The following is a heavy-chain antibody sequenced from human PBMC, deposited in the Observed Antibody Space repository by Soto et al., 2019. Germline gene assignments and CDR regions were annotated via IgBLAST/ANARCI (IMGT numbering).Heavy chain of an antibody. J-gene: IGHJ2*01. CDR1: GFTFSSYG. CDR3: ARVPGYSSGWYWYFDL. Sequence: QVQLVESGGGVVQPGRSLRLSCAASGFTFSSYGMYWVRQAPGKGLEWVAVIWYDGSNKYYADSVKGRFTISRDNSKNTVHLQMNSLRAEDTAVYYCARVPGYSSGWYWYFDLWGRGTLVTVSS. V-gene: IGHV3-33*01. D-gene: IGHD6-19*01. CDR2: IWYDGSNK.